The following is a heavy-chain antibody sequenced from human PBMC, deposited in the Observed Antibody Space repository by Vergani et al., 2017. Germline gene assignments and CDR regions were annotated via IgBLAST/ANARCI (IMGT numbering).Heavy chain of an antibody. CDR2: IYYSGST. CDR3: ARGGPIAAAARD. D-gene: IGHD6-13*01. V-gene: IGHV4-59*01. J-gene: IGHJ4*02. Sequence: QVQLQESGPGLVKPSETLSLTCTVSGGSISSYYWSWIRQPPGKGLEWFGYIYYSGSTNYHPSLKSRVTISVDTSKNQFSLKLSSVTAADTAVYYCARGGPIAAAARDWGQGTLVTVSS. CDR1: GGSISSYY.